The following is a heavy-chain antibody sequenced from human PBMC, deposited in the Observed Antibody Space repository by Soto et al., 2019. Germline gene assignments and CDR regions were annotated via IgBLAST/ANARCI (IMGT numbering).Heavy chain of an antibody. CDR2: ISYDGSNK. D-gene: IGHD3-3*01. Sequence: GESLKISCAASGFTFSSYAMHWVRQAPGKGLEWVAVISYDGSNKYYADSVKGRFTISRDNSKNTLYLQMNSLRAEDTAVYYCARGGAIFWSGPYGMDVWGQGTTVTVSS. J-gene: IGHJ6*02. V-gene: IGHV3-30-3*01. CDR3: ARGGAIFWSGPYGMDV. CDR1: GFTFSSYA.